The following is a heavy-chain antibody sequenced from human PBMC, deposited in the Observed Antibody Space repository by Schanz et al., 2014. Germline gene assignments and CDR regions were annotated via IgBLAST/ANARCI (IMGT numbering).Heavy chain of an antibody. CDR1: GYTFTNYG. V-gene: IGHV1-2*06. CDR2: INPNSGGT. D-gene: IGHD3-9*01. CDR3: ARDYYDILTGYPYDTFDI. Sequence: QVHLVQSGVEVKKPGASVKVSCKASGYTFTNYGISWVRQAPGQGLEWMGRINPNSGGTNYAQKFQGRVTMTRDTSISTAYMELRRLRSDDTAVYYCARDYYDILTGYPYDTFDIWGQGTMVTVSS. J-gene: IGHJ3*02.